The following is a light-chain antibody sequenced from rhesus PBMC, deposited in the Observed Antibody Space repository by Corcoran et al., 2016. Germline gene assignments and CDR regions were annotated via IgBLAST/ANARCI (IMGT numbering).Light chain of an antibody. Sequence: DIVMTQTPLSLPVTPGEPASIFCRYSQSLLPTDGYTYLDWYLQKPGQSLRLRIYGGSTRDSGVPHRFSGDGSGTAFTLKIRKVEADDVGVYYCMQHRALPLTFSRGTKVEIE. J-gene: IGKJ4*01. CDR2: GGS. CDR1: QSLLPTDGYTY. CDR3: MQHRALPLT. V-gene: IGKV2-61*01.